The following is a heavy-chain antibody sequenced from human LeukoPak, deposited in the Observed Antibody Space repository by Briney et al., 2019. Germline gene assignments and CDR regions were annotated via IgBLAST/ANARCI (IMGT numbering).Heavy chain of an antibody. V-gene: IGHV3-66*01. J-gene: IGHJ3*02. D-gene: IGHD1-26*01. CDR1: RFTVSSNY. CDR3: ARGKGATMGGDAFDI. CDR2: IYSGGST. Sequence: GGSLRLSCAASRFTVSSNYMTWVRQAPGKGLEWVSVIYSGGSTYYADSVKGRFTISRDNSKNTLYLQMNSLRAEDTAVYYCARGKGATMGGDAFDIWGQGTMVTVSS.